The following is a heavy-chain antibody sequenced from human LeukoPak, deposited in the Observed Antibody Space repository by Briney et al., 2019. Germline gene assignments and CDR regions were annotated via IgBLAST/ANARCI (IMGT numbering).Heavy chain of an antibody. Sequence: PSQSLSLTCAVSGYSISSGYYWGWIRQPPGKGVEWICSIYHSGSTYYNPSLKSRVTISVDTSKNQFSLKLSSVTAADTAVYYCARQRGILTGPRGAFDIWGQGTMVTVSS. D-gene: IGHD3-9*01. CDR2: IYHSGST. CDR3: ARQRGILTGPRGAFDI. J-gene: IGHJ3*02. V-gene: IGHV4-38-2*01. CDR1: GYSISSGYY.